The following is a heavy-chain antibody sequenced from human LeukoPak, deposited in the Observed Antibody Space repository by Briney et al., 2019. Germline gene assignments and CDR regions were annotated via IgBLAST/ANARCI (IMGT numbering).Heavy chain of an antibody. CDR3: ARELHGRPPTPYYYYMDV. CDR2: VHYTGST. Sequence: SETLSLTCIVSGGSISNYFWSWIRQPPGKGLEWIGYVHYTGSTNYNPSLKSRATISVDTSKNQFSLKLSSVTAADTAVYYCARELHGRPPTPYYYYMDVWGKGTTVTVSS. CDR1: GGSISNYF. V-gene: IGHV4-59*01. J-gene: IGHJ6*03. D-gene: IGHD5-24*01.